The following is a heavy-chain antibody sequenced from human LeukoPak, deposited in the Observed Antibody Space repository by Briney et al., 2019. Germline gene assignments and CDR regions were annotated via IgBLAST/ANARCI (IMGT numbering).Heavy chain of an antibody. D-gene: IGHD6-13*01. Sequence: SVKVSCKASGGTFSSYAISWVRQAPGQGLEWMGRIIPILGIANYAQKFQGRVTITADKPTSTAYMELSSLRSEDTAVYYCAREGIAAAGRDYWGQGTLVTVSS. J-gene: IGHJ4*02. CDR3: AREGIAAAGRDY. CDR2: IIPILGIA. V-gene: IGHV1-69*04. CDR1: GGTFSSYA.